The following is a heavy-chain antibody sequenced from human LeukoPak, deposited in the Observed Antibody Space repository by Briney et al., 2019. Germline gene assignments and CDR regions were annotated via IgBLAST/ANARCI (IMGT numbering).Heavy chain of an antibody. J-gene: IGHJ4*02. Sequence: ASVKVSCKASGYTFTGYYMHWVRQAPGQGLEWMGWINPNSDGTNYAQKFQGRVTMTRDTSISTAYMELSRLRSDDTAVYYCATFAGEHQAPFDYWGQGTLVTVSS. CDR3: ATFAGEHQAPFDY. CDR1: GYTFTGYY. D-gene: IGHD1-26*01. CDR2: INPNSDGT. V-gene: IGHV1-2*02.